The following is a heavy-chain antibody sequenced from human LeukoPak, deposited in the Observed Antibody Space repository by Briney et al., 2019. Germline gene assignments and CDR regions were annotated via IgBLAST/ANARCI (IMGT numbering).Heavy chain of an antibody. D-gene: IGHD2-2*01. CDR3: ARDIVVVPATARWYNWFDP. J-gene: IGHJ5*02. CDR1: GGSISSGSYY. Sequence: PSETLSLTCTVSGGSISSGSYYWSWIRQPAGKGLEWIGRIYTSGSTNYNPSLKSRVTISVDTSKNQFSLKLSSVTAADTAVYYCARDIVVVPATARWYNWFDPWGQGTLVTVSS. CDR2: IYTSGST. V-gene: IGHV4-61*02.